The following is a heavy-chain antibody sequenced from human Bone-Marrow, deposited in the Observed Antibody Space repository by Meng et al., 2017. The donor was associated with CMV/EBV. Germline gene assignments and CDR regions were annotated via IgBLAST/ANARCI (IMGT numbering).Heavy chain of an antibody. J-gene: IGHJ3*02. V-gene: IGHV4-39*07. CDR1: GGSINNSSYY. CDR3: ARLTILRGLLHVRAFDI. D-gene: IGHD3-10*01. CDR2: IYYSGST. Sequence: SETLSLTCTVSGGSINNSSYYWGWIRQSPGKGLEWIGNIYYSGSTYYQPSLKRRVTITVDTSKNQFSLKLSSVTAADTAIYYCARLTILRGLLHVRAFDIWGQGTRVTGSS.